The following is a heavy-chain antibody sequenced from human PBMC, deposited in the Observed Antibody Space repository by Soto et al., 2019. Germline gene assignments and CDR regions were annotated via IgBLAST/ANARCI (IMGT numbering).Heavy chain of an antibody. V-gene: IGHV4-39*01. Sequence: SETLSLTCDVSGGSIDNSHSFWGWVRQPPGKGLEFIGSVYYSGGAYYSPSLKSRVTVSVDTSKNQLSLRMSSVTAADTALYYCAGRVGLLVTPGMRDYYYYYGMDVWGQGTPVTVSS. CDR2: VYYSGGA. D-gene: IGHD2-2*01. J-gene: IGHJ6*02. CDR1: GGSIDNSHSF. CDR3: AGRVGLLVTPGMRDYYYYYGMDV.